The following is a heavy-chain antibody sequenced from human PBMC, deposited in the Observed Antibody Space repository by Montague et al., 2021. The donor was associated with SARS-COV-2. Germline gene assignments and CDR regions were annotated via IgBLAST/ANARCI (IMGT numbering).Heavy chain of an antibody. CDR3: VRHGGSSWLVS. Sequence: SETLSLTCIVSRGSISGRSNYWGWVRQTPGKGLEWIGSFYYTGNTYYNPSLKSRVTISVDTSKNQFSLSLRSVTAVDTSVYFCVRHGGSSWLVSWGQGTLVIVSS. D-gene: IGHD2-15*01. CDR2: FYYTGNT. V-gene: IGHV4-39*01. J-gene: IGHJ5*01. CDR1: RGSISGRSNY.